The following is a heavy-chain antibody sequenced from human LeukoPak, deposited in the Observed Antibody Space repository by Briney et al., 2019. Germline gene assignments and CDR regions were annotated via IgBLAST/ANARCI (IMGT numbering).Heavy chain of an antibody. CDR2: INRSGST. D-gene: IGHD2-21*02. CDR1: GGSLSYYY. Sequence: ASETLSLTCAVYGGSLSYYYWSWIRQSPEKGLEWIGEINRSGSTNYNPSLKSRVSISVDTSKNQFSLKLSSVTAADTAVYYCARGGFYCGDDCYVDYWGQGTLVRVSS. J-gene: IGHJ4*02. CDR3: ARGGFYCGDDCYVDY. V-gene: IGHV4-34*01.